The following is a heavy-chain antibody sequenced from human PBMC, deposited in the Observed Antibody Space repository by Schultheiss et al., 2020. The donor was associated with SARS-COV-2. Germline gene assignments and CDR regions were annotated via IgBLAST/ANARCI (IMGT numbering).Heavy chain of an antibody. D-gene: IGHD1-26*01. V-gene: IGHV4-59*12. CDR1: GGSITSYY. J-gene: IGHJ4*02. CDR2: IYYSGST. Sequence: SQTLSLTCTVSGGSITSYYWNWIRQPPGKGLEWIGYIYYSGSTNYNPSLKSGVTISVDTSKNQFSLKLSSVTAADTAVYYCARDRVGATLLFDYWGQGTLVTVSS. CDR3: ARDRVGATLLFDY.